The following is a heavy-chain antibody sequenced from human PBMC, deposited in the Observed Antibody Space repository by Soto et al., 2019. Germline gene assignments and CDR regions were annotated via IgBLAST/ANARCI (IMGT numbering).Heavy chain of an antibody. CDR1: GFTFGDVA. CDR2: MRSKAYGGTT. CDR3: STNYYDSSGYDNWFDP. V-gene: IGHV3-49*03. D-gene: IGHD3-22*01. Sequence: GGSLRLSCTASGFTFGDVALKWFRQAPGKGLAWVGFMRSKAYGGTTHYAASVKGRFTISRDDSKSIAYLQMNSLKTEDTAVYYCSTNYYDSSGYDNWFDPWGQGTLVTVSS. J-gene: IGHJ5*02.